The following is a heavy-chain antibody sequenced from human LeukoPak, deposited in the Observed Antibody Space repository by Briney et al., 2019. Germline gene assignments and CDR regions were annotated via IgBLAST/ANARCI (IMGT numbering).Heavy chain of an antibody. J-gene: IGHJ4*02. CDR1: GGSISSYY. V-gene: IGHV4-59*12. Sequence: SETPSLTCTVSGGSISSYYWSWIRQPPGKGLEWIGYIYYSGSTYYNPSLKSRVTISVDTSKNQFSLKLSSVTAADTAVYYCARDHYYGSGSYYFDYWGQGTLVTVSS. CDR3: ARDHYYGSGSYYFDY. D-gene: IGHD3-10*01. CDR2: IYYSGST.